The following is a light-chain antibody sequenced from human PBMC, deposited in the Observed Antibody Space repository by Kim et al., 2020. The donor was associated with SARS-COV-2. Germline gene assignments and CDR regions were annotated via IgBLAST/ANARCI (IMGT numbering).Light chain of an antibody. CDR2: EDN. J-gene: IGLJ3*02. CDR3: QSYDDNTEGV. CDR1: SGSVASSF. Sequence: TVTSSCPRSSGSVASSFVQWYQQRPGSSPTTVIYEDNQRPSGVPDRFSGSIDTSSNSASLTISGLKTEDEADYYCQSYDDNTEGVFGGGTKLTVL. V-gene: IGLV6-57*01.